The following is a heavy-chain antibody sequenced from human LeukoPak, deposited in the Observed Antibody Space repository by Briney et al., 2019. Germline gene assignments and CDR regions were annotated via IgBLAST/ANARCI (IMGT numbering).Heavy chain of an antibody. D-gene: IGHD2-15*01. CDR3: ARGLEILGDAFDI. J-gene: IGHJ3*02. CDR1: GFTFSSFS. Sequence: GGSLRLSCAASGFTFSSFSMNWVRQAPGKGLEWVSSISSSSSYIYYADSVKGRFTISRDNAKNSLYLQMNSLRAEDTAVYYCARGLEILGDAFDIWGQGTMVTVSS. V-gene: IGHV3-21*01. CDR2: ISSSSSYI.